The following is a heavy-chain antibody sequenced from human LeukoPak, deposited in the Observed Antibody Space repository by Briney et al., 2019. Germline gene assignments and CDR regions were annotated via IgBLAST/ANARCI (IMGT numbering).Heavy chain of an antibody. Sequence: ASVKVSCKASGYSFTIYGITWVRQAPGQGLEWMGWISAYNGNTNYAQKVQGRVTMTTDTSTNTAYMELRSLRSDDTAVYYCARDRSRELLSFRGSRDYFDYWGQGTLVTVSS. CDR3: ARDRSRELLSFRGSRDYFDY. J-gene: IGHJ4*02. CDR1: GYSFTIYG. V-gene: IGHV1-18*04. CDR2: ISAYNGNT. D-gene: IGHD2/OR15-2a*01.